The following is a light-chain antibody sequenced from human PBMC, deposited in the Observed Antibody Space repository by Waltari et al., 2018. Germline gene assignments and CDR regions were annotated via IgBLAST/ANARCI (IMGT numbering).Light chain of an antibody. V-gene: IGKV3-11*01. CDR2: DAS. J-gene: IGKJ3*01. CDR3: QQRINWFT. Sequence: EIVLPPSQAPLYLSPGERVTLSCRTSKSVGSDLAWYQQKPGQPPRLLIYDASKRATGIPARFSGSGTGTDFTLISSSLEPEDFAVYYCQQRINWFTFGPGTKVDIK. CDR1: KSVGSD.